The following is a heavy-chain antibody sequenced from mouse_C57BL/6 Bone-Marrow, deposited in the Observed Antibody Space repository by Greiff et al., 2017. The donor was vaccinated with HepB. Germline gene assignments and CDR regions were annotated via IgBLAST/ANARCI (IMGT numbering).Heavy chain of an antibody. CDR1: GFTFTDYY. D-gene: IGHD3-1*01. J-gene: IGHJ3*01. CDR3: ASSSSFAY. Sequence: VQLKESGGGLVQPGGSLSLSCAASGFTFTDYYMSWVRQPPGKALEWLGFIRNKANGYTTEYSASVKGRFTISRDNSQSILYLQMNALRAEDSATYYCASSSSFAYWGQGTLVTVSA. V-gene: IGHV7-3*01. CDR2: IRNKANGYTT.